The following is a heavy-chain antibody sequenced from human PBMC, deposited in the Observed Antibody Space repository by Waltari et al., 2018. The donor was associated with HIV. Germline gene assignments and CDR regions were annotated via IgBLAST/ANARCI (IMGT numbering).Heavy chain of an antibody. Sequence: QLQLQESGPGLVKPSETLSLTCTVSGGSISSRSYSWGWIRQPPGKRLEWIGTMSYSGNTYYNPSLKSRVTISVDTSKNQFSLKLTSVTATDTAVYSCGRPTTLGWFDPWGQGTLVTVSS. CDR1: GGSISSRSYS. CDR2: MSYSGNT. V-gene: IGHV4-39*01. J-gene: IGHJ5*02. D-gene: IGHD1-26*01. CDR3: GRPTTLGWFDP.